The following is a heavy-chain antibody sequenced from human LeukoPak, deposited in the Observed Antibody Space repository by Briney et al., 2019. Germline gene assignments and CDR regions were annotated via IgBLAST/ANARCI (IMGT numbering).Heavy chain of an antibody. CDR2: INSDGSRT. J-gene: IGHJ6*02. CDR3: ARGDTLLWGYYCYYCMDV. CDR1: GFTCSSYW. Sequence: GGSLILSCAASGFTCSSYWLHWTRQAPGKGLVWISRINSDGSRTSYADSVKGRFTISRDNAKKTLYLQMTSLRAEDTAVYYCARGDTLLWGYYCYYCMDVWGQGTTVTVSS. V-gene: IGHV3-74*01. D-gene: IGHD2/OR15-2a*01.